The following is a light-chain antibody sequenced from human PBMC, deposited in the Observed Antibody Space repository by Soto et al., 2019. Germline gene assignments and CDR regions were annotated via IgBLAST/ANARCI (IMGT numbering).Light chain of an antibody. Sequence: QSALTQPASVSGSPGQSITISCTGTSSDVGGYTYVSWYQQHPGRAPKLMIYEVSNRPSGVSNRFSGSKSGNTASLTISGLQAEDEADYYCQSYDNSLSGSWVFGGGTKLTVL. CDR3: QSYDNSLSGSWV. CDR1: SSDVGGYTY. J-gene: IGLJ3*02. CDR2: EVS. V-gene: IGLV2-14*01.